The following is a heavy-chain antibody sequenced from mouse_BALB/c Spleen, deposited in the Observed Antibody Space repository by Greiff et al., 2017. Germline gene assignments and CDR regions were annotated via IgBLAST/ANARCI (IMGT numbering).Heavy chain of an antibody. J-gene: IGHJ4*01. CDR3: ARDDIYDGIYYAMDY. V-gene: IGHV5-6-3*01. Sequence: EVKLVESGGGLVQPGGSLKLSCAASGFTFSSYGMSWVRQTPDKRLELVATINSNGGSTYYPDSVKGRFTISRDNAKNTLYLQMSSLKSEDTAMYYCARDDIYDGIYYAMDYWGQGTSVTVSS. CDR2: INSNGGST. CDR1: GFTFSSYG. D-gene: IGHD2-1*01.